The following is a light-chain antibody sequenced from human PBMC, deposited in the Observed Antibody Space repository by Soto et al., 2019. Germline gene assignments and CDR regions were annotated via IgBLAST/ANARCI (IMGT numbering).Light chain of an antibody. V-gene: IGKV1-5*03. CDR1: QTISSW. CDR3: QHYNSYSEA. J-gene: IGKJ1*01. CDR2: KAS. Sequence: DIQMTQSPSTLSGSVGDRFAITCRAIQTISSWLAWYQQKPGKAPKLLIYKASTLKSGVPSRFSGSGSGTEFTLTISSLQPDDFATYYCQHYNSYSEAFGQGTKVDI.